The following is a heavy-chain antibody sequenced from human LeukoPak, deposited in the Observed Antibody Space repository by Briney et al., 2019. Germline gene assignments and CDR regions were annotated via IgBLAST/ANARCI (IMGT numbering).Heavy chain of an antibody. CDR3: VTEDISTLRAVANYFDY. CDR2: FDPEDGEI. J-gene: IGHJ4*02. Sequence: ASVKVSCKVSGSALSALALHWVRQAPGKGLEWMGGFDPEDGEILYAQNLRGRVTMTEDTSIGTAYMELRSLRSEDTAVYYCVTEDISTLRAVANYFDYWGQGTLVSVSS. D-gene: IGHD6-19*01. V-gene: IGHV1-24*01. CDR1: GSALSALA.